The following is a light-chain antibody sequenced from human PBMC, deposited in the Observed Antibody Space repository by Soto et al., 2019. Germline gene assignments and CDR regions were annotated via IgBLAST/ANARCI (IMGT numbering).Light chain of an antibody. J-gene: IGKJ2*01. Sequence: DIVMTQSPDSLAVSLGERATINCKSSQSVLYSSNNKKYLAWYQQRPGQPPKLLIYWASTRESGVPDRFSGSRSGTDFTLTITSLQAEDVAVYYCQQYESTPPTFGQGTKLEIK. CDR2: WAS. CDR1: QSVLYSSNNKKY. CDR3: QQYESTPPT. V-gene: IGKV4-1*01.